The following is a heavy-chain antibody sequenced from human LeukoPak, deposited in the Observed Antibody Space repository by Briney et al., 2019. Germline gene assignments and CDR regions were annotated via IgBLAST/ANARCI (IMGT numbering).Heavy chain of an antibody. D-gene: IGHD5-18*01. CDR3: AKGLSYGIDY. CDR2: ISGSGGST. J-gene: IGHJ4*02. CDR1: GFTFSNYG. V-gene: IGHV3-23*01. Sequence: PGGSLRLSCAASGFTFSNYGMSWVRQAPGKGLEWVSAISGSGGSTYYADSVKGRFTISRDNSKNTLYLQMNSLRAEDTAVYYCAKGLSYGIDYWGQGTLVTVSS.